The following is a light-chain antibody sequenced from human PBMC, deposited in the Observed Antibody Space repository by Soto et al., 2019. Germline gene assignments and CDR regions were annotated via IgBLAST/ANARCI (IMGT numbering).Light chain of an antibody. V-gene: IGKV1-5*01. Sequence: DIQMTQSPSTLSVSVGDRVTITCRSSQSIRSWLAWYQQKPGKAPKLLIYDASSLESGVPARFSGSGSWTEFTLTISILQPADFATYYCQQYNSYRTFGQGTKVEIK. J-gene: IGKJ1*01. CDR1: QSIRSW. CDR3: QQYNSYRT. CDR2: DAS.